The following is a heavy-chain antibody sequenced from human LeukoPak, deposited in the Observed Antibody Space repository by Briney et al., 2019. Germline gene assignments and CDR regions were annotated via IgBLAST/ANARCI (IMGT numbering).Heavy chain of an antibody. CDR3: ARSGVWSGYYAYYYYYYMDV. J-gene: IGHJ6*03. CDR2: ISSSSSYI. D-gene: IGHD3-3*01. CDR1: GFTFSSYS. Sequence: PGGSLRPSCAASGFTFSSYSMNWVRQAPGKGLEWVSSISSSSSYIYYADSVKGRFTISRDNAKNSLYLQMNSLRAEDTAVYYCARSGVWSGYYAYYYYYYMDVWGKGTTVTVSS. V-gene: IGHV3-21*01.